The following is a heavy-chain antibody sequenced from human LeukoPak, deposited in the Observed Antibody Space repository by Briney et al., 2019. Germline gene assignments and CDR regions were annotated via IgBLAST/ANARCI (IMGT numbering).Heavy chain of an antibody. CDR1: GDSISSYY. J-gene: IGHJ3*02. CDR3: ARVGGSSYLDAFDI. D-gene: IGHD1-26*01. Sequence: SETLSLTCTVSGDSISSYYWSWVRQPAGKGLEWIGRIYSSGSPSYSPSLKSRVSMSLDASKNQFSLKVNSVTAADTAVYYCARVGGSSYLDAFDIWGPGTMVTVSS. V-gene: IGHV4-4*07. CDR2: IYSSGSP.